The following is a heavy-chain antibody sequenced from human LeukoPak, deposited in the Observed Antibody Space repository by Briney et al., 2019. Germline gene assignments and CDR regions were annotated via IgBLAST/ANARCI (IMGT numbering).Heavy chain of an antibody. V-gene: IGHV3-48*01. Sequence: GGSLRLSCATSGFTFSTFGMNWVRQAPGKGLEWVSYISGGTSTTYYADSVKGRFNISRDNSKNTLYLQMNSLRAEDTAVYYCARAPLHCGGDCYFDYWGQGTLVTVSS. J-gene: IGHJ4*02. CDR2: ISGGTSTT. D-gene: IGHD2-21*02. CDR3: ARAPLHCGGDCYFDY. CDR1: GFTFSTFG.